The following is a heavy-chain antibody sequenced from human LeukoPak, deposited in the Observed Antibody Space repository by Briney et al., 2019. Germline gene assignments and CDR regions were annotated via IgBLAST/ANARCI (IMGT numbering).Heavy chain of an antibody. CDR2: IYPGDSDT. V-gene: IGHV5-51*01. CDR1: GYSFTSYW. Sequence: GGSLKISCKGSGYSFTSYWIGWVRQMPGKGLEWMGIIYPGDSDTRYSPSFQGQVTISADKSISTAYLQWSSLKASDTAMYYCARLEANYCSSTSCYPYFDYWGQGTLVTVSS. J-gene: IGHJ4*02. D-gene: IGHD2-2*01. CDR3: ARLEANYCSSTSCYPYFDY.